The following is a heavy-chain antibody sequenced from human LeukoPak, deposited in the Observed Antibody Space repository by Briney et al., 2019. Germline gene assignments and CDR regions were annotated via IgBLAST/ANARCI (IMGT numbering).Heavy chain of an antibody. CDR2: MKPNTGDS. CDR1: GYTFSTDH. J-gene: IGHJ4*02. Sequence: SCATSGYTFSTDHVNWVREATGHGLECMRWMKPNTGDSGYAQTFQGRVTITRASSISTAYMDLCSLRSEDTAVYFCARTTSLTASGYGYWGQGTVVTVSS. CDR3: ARTTSLTASGYGY. D-gene: IGHD4-17*01. V-gene: IGHV1-8*03.